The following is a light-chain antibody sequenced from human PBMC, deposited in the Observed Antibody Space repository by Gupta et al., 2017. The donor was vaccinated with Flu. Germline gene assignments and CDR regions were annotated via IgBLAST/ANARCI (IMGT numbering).Light chain of an antibody. V-gene: IGLV4-69*01. CDR1: SGHSRNA. CDR2: LNSDGSH. Sequence: QLVLTQSPSASASLGASVKLTCTLSSGHSRNAIAWHQQQPEKGPRYLIKLNSDGSHNKGDGIPDRFSCSRSGAERYLTISSLQSEDEADYYCQTWGTGIRVFGGGTKLTVL. J-gene: IGLJ3*02. CDR3: QTWGTGIRV.